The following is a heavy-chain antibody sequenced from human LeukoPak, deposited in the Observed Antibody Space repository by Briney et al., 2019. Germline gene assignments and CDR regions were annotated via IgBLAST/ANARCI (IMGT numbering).Heavy chain of an antibody. CDR1: GGTFSSYA. Sequence: GASVKVSCKASGGTFSSYAISWLRQAPGQGLEWMGRIIPILGIANYAQKFQGRVTITADKSTSTAYMELSSLRSEDTAVYYCARNGDREQPYYFDYWGQGTLVTVSS. J-gene: IGHJ4*02. D-gene: IGHD1-26*01. V-gene: IGHV1-69*04. CDR3: ARNGDREQPYYFDY. CDR2: IIPILGIA.